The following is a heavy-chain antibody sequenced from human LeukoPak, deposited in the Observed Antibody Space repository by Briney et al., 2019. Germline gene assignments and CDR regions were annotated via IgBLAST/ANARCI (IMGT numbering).Heavy chain of an antibody. V-gene: IGHV4-39*01. Sequence: SETLSLTCTVSGGSISSSSYYWGWIRQPPGKGLEWIGSIYYSGSTYYNPSLKSRVTISVDTSKNQFSLKLSSVTAADTAVYYCARQYYDGSGYYDYWGQGTLVTVSS. CDR2: IYYSGST. J-gene: IGHJ4*02. CDR1: GGSISSSSYY. CDR3: ARQYYDGSGYYDY. D-gene: IGHD3-22*01.